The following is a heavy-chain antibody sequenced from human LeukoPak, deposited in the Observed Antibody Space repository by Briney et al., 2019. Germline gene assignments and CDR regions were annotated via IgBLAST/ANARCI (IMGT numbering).Heavy chain of an antibody. CDR2: ISAYNGNT. CDR3: ARGSYDSSGYYYNWFDP. Sequence: ASVKVSCKASGYTFTSYGISWVRQAPGQGLEGMGWISAYNGNTNYAQKLQGRVTMTTDTATSTGYMEMRSLRSDDTAVYYCARGSYDSSGYYYNWFDPWGQGTLVTVSS. CDR1: GYTFTSYG. V-gene: IGHV1-18*01. J-gene: IGHJ5*02. D-gene: IGHD3-22*01.